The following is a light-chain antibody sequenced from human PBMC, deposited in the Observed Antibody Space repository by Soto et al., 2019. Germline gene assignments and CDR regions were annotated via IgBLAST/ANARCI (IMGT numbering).Light chain of an antibody. CDR2: RNN. J-gene: IGLJ2*01. CDR1: RSNIGSNY. Sequence: QSVLTQPPSASGTPVQRVTISCSGGRSNIGSNYVYWYHHLPGTTPKLLIYRNNQRPSGVPDRLSASKSGTSASLAISGLRSEDEALYYCATWDDSRRVVLFGGGTKLTVL. V-gene: IGLV1-47*01. CDR3: ATWDDSRRVVL.